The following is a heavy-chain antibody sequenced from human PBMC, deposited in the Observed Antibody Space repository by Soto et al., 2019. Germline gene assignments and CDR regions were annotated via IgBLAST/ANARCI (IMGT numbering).Heavy chain of an antibody. CDR1: GFTFSSYA. V-gene: IGHV3-33*01. J-gene: IGHJ5*02. Sequence: QVQLVESGGGVVQPGRSLTLSCAASGFTFSSYAMHWVRQAPGKGLEWVAAIWYDGNNKYYADSVKGRFTISRDNSKNMVYLQMNSLRGEDTAVYSVARRAEGSWYWIDHWGQGTLVTVSS. CDR2: IWYDGNNK. D-gene: IGHD1-26*01. CDR3: ARRAEGSWYWIDH.